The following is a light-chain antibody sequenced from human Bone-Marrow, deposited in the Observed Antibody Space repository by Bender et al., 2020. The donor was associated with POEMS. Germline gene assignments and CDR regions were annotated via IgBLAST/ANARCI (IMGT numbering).Light chain of an antibody. CDR1: SSDVGSYKL. V-gene: IGLV2-23*02. CDR3: CSYAGSSTTV. CDR2: EVS. Sequence: QSALTQPASVSGSPGQSIIISCTGTSSDVGSYKLVSWYQQYPGKAPKLMIYEVSKRPSGVSNRFSGSKSGNTASLTISGLQAEDEANYYCCSYAGSSTTVFGGGTKLTVL. J-gene: IGLJ3*02.